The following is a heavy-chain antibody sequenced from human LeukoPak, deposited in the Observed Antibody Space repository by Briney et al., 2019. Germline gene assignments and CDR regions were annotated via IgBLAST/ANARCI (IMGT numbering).Heavy chain of an antibody. Sequence: GRSLRLSCTASEFTFSSSWMTWVRQAPGKGLAWLANINEDGSTKNYVDSVKGRFSISRDNAKKSLYLQMNSLRAEDTAVYYCARDRAYSTFDYWGQGTWSPSPQ. CDR2: INEDGSTK. D-gene: IGHD2/OR15-2a*01. CDR1: EFTFSSSW. CDR3: ARDRAYSTFDY. V-gene: IGHV3-7*03. J-gene: IGHJ4*02.